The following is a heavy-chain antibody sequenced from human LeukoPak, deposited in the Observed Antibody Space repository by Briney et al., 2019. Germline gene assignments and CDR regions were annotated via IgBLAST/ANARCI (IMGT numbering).Heavy chain of an antibody. J-gene: IGHJ4*02. D-gene: IGHD6-19*01. CDR1: GFTFRGSA. CDR3: TRHPDSSGWSPGVDY. CDR2: IRGRANSYAT. V-gene: IGHV3-73*01. Sequence: GGSLRLSCATSGFTFRGSAMHWVRQASGKGLEWVGRIRGRANSYATAYAASVKGRFTISRDDSRNTAYLQMNSLKTEGTAVYYCTRHPDSSGWSPGVDYWGQGTLVTVSS.